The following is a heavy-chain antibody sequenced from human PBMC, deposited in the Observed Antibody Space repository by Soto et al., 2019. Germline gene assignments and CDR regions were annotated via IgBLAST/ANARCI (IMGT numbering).Heavy chain of an antibody. CDR1: GFTFSSYA. Sequence: GGSLRLSCAASGFTFSSYAMSWVRQAPGKGLEWVSAISGSGGSTYYADSVKGRFTISRDNSKNTLYLQMNSLRAEDTAVYYCAKDRDIVLMVYGYYFDYWGQGTLVTVSS. CDR3: AKDRDIVLMVYGYYFDY. J-gene: IGHJ4*02. D-gene: IGHD2-8*01. CDR2: ISGSGGST. V-gene: IGHV3-23*01.